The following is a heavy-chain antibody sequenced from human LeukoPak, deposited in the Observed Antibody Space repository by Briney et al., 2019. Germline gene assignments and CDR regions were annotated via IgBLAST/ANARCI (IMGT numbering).Heavy chain of an antibody. V-gene: IGHV4-59*01. CDR3: ARLSGYYGSGIDY. Sequence: SETLSLTCTVSGGSMSSYYWSWIRQPPGKGLEWIGYIYYSGSTNYNPSLKSRVTISVDTSKNQFSLKLSSVTAADTAVYYCARLSGYYGSGIDYWGQGTLVTVSS. CDR2: IYYSGST. D-gene: IGHD3-10*01. CDR1: GGSMSSYY. J-gene: IGHJ4*02.